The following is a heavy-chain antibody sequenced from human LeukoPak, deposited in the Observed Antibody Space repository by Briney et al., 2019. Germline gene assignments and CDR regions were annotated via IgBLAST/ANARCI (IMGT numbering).Heavy chain of an antibody. CDR3: ARAQYYYDSSGYSSYYFDY. CDR1: GGSFSGYY. CDR2: INHSGST. V-gene: IGHV4-34*01. D-gene: IGHD3-22*01. J-gene: IGHJ4*02. Sequence: PSETLSLTCAVYGGSFSGYYWSWIRQPPGKGLEWIGEINHSGSTNYNPSLKSRVTISVDTSKNQSSLKMSSVTAADTAVYYCARAQYYYDSSGYSSYYFDYWGQGTLVTVSS.